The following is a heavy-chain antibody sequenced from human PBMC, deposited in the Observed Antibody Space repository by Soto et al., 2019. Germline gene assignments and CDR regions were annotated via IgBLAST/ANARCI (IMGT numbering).Heavy chain of an antibody. CDR3: ARVGDIVATIDAFDI. D-gene: IGHD5-12*01. V-gene: IGHV4-59*01. CDR2: IYYSGST. J-gene: IGHJ3*02. CDR1: GDFNNIYY. Sequence: PSETLSLTCTVSGDFNNIYYWSWIRQPPGKGLEWIGYIYYSGSTNYNPSLKSRVTISVDTSKNQFSLKLSSVTAADTAVYYCARVGDIVATIDAFDIWGQGTMVTVSS.